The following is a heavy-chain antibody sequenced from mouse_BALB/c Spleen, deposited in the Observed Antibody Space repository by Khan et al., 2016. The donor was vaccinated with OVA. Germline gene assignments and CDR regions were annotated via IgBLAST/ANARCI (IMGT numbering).Heavy chain of an antibody. CDR3: ASGGYWYFDV. D-gene: IGHD1-1*02. CDR2: INTYTGEP. CDR1: GYSFTNYG. J-gene: IGHJ1*01. Sequence: QIQLVQSGPEVKKPGETVKISCKASGYSFTNYGMNWVRQAPGKGLKWMGWINTYTGEPTYADDFKGRFAFSLETSASTAYLQINNLKNEDTATXICASGGYWYFDVWGAGTTVTGSS. V-gene: IGHV9-3-1*01.